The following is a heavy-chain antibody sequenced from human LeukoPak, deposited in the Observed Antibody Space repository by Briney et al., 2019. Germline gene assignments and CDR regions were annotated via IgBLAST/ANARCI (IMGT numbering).Heavy chain of an antibody. CDR1: GFAVSNNH. D-gene: IGHD4-23*01. J-gene: IGHJ4*02. Sequence: GSLRLSCTASGFAVSNNHMTWVSQAPGQGLEWVSVISDSGTTYYADSVKGRVTISRDNSRNTVYLQMNSLRADDTAVYYCAGYGGYSFWGQGTLVTVSS. V-gene: IGHV3-66*01. CDR3: AGYGGYSF. CDR2: ISDSGTT.